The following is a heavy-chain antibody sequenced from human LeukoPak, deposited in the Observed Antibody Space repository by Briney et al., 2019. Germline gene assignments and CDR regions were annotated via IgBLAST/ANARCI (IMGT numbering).Heavy chain of an antibody. CDR2: ISSGSTI. Sequence: PGGSLRLSCAASGFTFSSYTMNWVRQAPGKGLEWVSYISSGSTIYYADSVKGRFTISRDNAKNSLYLQMNSLRAEDTAVYYCARDSGEGYYTVWGQGTLVTVSS. D-gene: IGHD3-3*01. CDR1: GFTFSSYT. V-gene: IGHV3-48*04. J-gene: IGHJ4*02. CDR3: ARDSGEGYYTV.